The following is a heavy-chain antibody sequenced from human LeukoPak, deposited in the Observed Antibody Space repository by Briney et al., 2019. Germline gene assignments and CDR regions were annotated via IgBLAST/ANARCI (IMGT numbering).Heavy chain of an antibody. V-gene: IGHV4-61*05. Sequence: SETLSLTCSVSGGSISSSSDYWGWIRQPPGKGLDWIGYMYSGGTTNYSPSLKSRVTISEDMSKNQFSLKLTSVTAADTAVYYCARHSGHSSTNDAFDIWGQGTMVIVSS. CDR3: ARHSGHSSTNDAFDI. CDR1: GGSISSSSDY. D-gene: IGHD6-13*01. J-gene: IGHJ3*02. CDR2: MYSGGTT.